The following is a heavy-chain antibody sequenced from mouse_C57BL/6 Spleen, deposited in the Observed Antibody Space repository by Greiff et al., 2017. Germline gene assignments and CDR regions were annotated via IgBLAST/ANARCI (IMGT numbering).Heavy chain of an antibody. CDR3: ARGGDGSSYDWYFDV. V-gene: IGHV1-82*01. D-gene: IGHD1-1*01. CDR1: GYAFSSSW. J-gene: IGHJ1*03. Sequence: VQLQQSGPELVKPGASVKISCKASGYAFSSSWMNWVKQRPGKGLEGIGRIYPGDGNTNYNGKFKGKATRTADKSSSTAYMQLSSLTSEDSAVYFCARGGDGSSYDWYFDVWGTGTTVTVSS. CDR2: IYPGDGNT.